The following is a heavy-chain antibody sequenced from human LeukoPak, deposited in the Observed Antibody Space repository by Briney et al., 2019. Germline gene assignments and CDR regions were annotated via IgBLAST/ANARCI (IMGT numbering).Heavy chain of an antibody. CDR2: INSDGSST. V-gene: IGHV3-74*01. D-gene: IGHD1-26*01. Sequence: PGGSLRLSCAASGFTFSSYWMHWVRQAPGKGLVWVARINSDGSSTNYADSVKGRFSISRDNSKNTLYLQMNSLRAEDTAVYYCARGLLAARDSDWGQGTLVTVSS. J-gene: IGHJ4*02. CDR3: ARGLLAARDSD. CDR1: GFTFSSYW.